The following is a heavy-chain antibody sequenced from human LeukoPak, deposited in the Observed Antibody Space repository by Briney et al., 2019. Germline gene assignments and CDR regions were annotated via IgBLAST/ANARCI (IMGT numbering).Heavy chain of an antibody. Sequence: ASVKVSCKASGYTSTYYAMHWVRQAPGQRLEWMGWINAGNGNTEYSQKFQGRVTITRDTSASTAYMELSSLRSEDTAVYYCAREKFGSDYWGQGTLVTVSS. J-gene: IGHJ4*02. CDR2: INAGNGNT. CDR3: AREKFGSDY. CDR1: GYTSTYYA. D-gene: IGHD3-10*01. V-gene: IGHV1-3*01.